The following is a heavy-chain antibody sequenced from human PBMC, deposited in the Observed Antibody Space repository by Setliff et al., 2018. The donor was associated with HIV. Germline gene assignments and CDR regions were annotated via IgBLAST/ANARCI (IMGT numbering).Heavy chain of an antibody. Sequence: ASETLSLTCTVYGGSFSGYYWSWIRQPPGKELEWIGEINHSGSTNYNPSLKSRVTISVDTSKNQFSLKLGSVTAADTAVYYCARESPSSSWFYFDFWGQGTLVTVSS. J-gene: IGHJ4*02. D-gene: IGHD6-13*01. CDR1: GGSFSGYY. V-gene: IGHV4-34*01. CDR2: INHSGST. CDR3: ARESPSSSWFYFDF.